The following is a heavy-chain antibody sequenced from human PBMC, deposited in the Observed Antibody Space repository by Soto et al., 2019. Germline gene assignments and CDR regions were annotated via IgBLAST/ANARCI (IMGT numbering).Heavy chain of an antibody. CDR2: IYYSGST. Sequence: LSLACTVGGGCISSGDYYWSWIRQPPGKGLEWIGYIYYSGSTYYNPSLKSRVTISVDTSKNQFSLKLSSVTAADTAVYYCARDGHRHPAPDYWGQGTLVTVSS. V-gene: IGHV4-30-4*01. J-gene: IGHJ4*02. CDR3: ARDGHRHPAPDY. CDR1: GGCISSGDYY. D-gene: IGHD2-2*01.